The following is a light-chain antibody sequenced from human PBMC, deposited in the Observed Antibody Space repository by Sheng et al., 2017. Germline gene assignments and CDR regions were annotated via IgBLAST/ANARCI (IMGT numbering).Light chain of an antibody. J-gene: IGKJ4*01. Sequence: AQSPDTLSLSPGERATLSCRASQSIGTWLAWYQQKPGKAPKLLIYKTSNLESGVPSRFSGSGSGTEFTLTISSLQPEDFATYYCLQHDTYPLTFGRRD. CDR1: QSIGTW. CDR3: LQHDTYPLT. CDR2: KTS. V-gene: IGKV1-5*03.